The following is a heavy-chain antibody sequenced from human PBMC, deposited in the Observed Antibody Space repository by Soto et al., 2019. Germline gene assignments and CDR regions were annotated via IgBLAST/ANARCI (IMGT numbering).Heavy chain of an antibody. D-gene: IGHD3-3*01. CDR3: ARDLSYDFWSGYYLASDY. J-gene: IGHJ4*02. CDR1: GYTFTSYG. V-gene: IGHV1-18*01. CDR2: ISAYNGNT. Sequence: QVQLVQSGAEVKKPGASVKVSCKASGYTFTSYGISWVRQAPGQGLEWMGWISAYNGNTNYAQTLQGRVTMTTDTSTSTAYMELRSLRSDDTAVYYCARDLSYDFWSGYYLASDYWGQGTLVTVSS.